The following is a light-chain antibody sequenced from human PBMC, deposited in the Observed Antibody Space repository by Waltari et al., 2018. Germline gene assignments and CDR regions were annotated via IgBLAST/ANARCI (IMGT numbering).Light chain of an antibody. CDR2: AVT. V-gene: IGLV2-14*03. CDR3: SSFTDTHTLL. J-gene: IGLJ2*01. CDR1: SNDVGASNF. Sequence: QSALTQPASVSGSPGQSITISCTGTSNDVGASNFVSWYQQHPGRAPPLMIYAVTARPSGISYRFSGSKSANTASLTISGLLPEDEAIYYCSSFTDTHTLLFGGGTTVTVL.